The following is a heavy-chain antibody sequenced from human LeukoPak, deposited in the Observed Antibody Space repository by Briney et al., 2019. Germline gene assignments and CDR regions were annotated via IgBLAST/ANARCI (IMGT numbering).Heavy chain of an antibody. CDR2: ISSTGSVI. CDR3: ARGSSGYSDYDYWFDP. CDR1: GFTFSSYS. J-gene: IGHJ5*02. Sequence: GGSLRLSCAASGFTFSSYSMNWVRQAPGKGLESLSYISSTGSVIYYADSVRGRFSNSRDNAMYSLYLQMNSLRDGDTAVYYCARGSSGYSDYDYWFDPWGQGTLVTVSS. V-gene: IGHV3-48*02. D-gene: IGHD5-12*01.